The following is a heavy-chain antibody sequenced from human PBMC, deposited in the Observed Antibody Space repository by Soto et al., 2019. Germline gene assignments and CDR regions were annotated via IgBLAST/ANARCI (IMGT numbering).Heavy chain of an antibody. D-gene: IGHD6-13*01. V-gene: IGHV3-21*06. Sequence: EVQLVESGGGRVKPGGSLRLSCAASGFTFSSYSLNWVRQAPGRGLEWVSSITPSSSYMFYADSVKGRFTISRDYANNSLYLQMNSLRVEDTAVYYCAREGSWRECDYWGQGTLVTVSS. CDR3: AREGSWRECDY. CDR2: ITPSSSYM. J-gene: IGHJ4*02. CDR1: GFTFSSYS.